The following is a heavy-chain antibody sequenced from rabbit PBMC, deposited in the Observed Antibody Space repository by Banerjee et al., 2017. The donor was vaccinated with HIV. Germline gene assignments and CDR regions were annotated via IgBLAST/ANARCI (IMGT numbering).Heavy chain of an antibody. CDR3: ARGYAGGFNI. CDR1: GFSFTNKYV. Sequence: QEQLEESGGDLVKPEGSLTLTCTASGFSFTNKYVMCWVRQAPGKGLEWIACIYGGSSGSTYYASWAKGRFTNSKTSSTTVTLQMTSLTVADTATYFCARGYAGGFNIWGPGTLVT. J-gene: IGHJ4*02. V-gene: IGHV1S45*01. CDR2: IYGGSSGST. D-gene: IGHD4-2*01.